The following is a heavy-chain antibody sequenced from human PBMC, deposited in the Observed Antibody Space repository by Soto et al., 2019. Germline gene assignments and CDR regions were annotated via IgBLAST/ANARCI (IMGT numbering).Heavy chain of an antibody. Sequence: EVQLVESGGGLVQPGGSARLSCAASGFSVSGWYMDRVRQAPGKGLEWVARLKDRSQNYATEYAASVKGRFTVSRHASQNSMYLQMNSLKIEDTAVYYCAREGDARWLDSWGQGTLVTVS. V-gene: IGHV3-72*01. CDR3: AREGDARWLDS. D-gene: IGHD1-26*01. CDR2: LKDRSQNYAT. J-gene: IGHJ5*01. CDR1: GFSVSGWY.